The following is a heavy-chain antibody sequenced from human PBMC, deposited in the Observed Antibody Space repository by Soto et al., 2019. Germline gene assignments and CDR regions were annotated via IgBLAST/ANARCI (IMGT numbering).Heavy chain of an antibody. V-gene: IGHV1-2*02. Sequence: GASVKVSCTASGYTFTGYYMNWVRQAPGQGLEWMGWINANSGGTNYAQKFQGRVTMTRDTSISTAYMELSRLRSDDTAVYYCARTNRGYYYDSSGIHYWGQGTLVTVSS. J-gene: IGHJ4*02. CDR1: GYTFTGYY. CDR3: ARTNRGYYYDSSGIHY. D-gene: IGHD3-22*01. CDR2: INANSGGT.